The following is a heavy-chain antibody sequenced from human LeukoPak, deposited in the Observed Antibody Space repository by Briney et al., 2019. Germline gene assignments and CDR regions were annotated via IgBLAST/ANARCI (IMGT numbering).Heavy chain of an antibody. CDR2: IKSDGSSI. Sequence: GGSLRLSCAASGFTFSSYWMHWVRQAPGKGLVWVSRIKSDGSSIMYADSVKGRFTISRDNAKGTLYLQMNSLRAEDTAVYYCARDLDFGGYSNFDYWGQGTLVTVSS. CDR1: GFTFSSYW. J-gene: IGHJ4*02. CDR3: ARDLDFGGYSNFDY. D-gene: IGHD4-23*01. V-gene: IGHV3-74*03.